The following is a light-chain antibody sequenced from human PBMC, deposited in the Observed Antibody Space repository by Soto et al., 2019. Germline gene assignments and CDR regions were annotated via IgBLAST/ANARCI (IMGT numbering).Light chain of an antibody. J-gene: IGLJ1*01. CDR2: EVS. CDR1: SSDVGGYNY. CDR3: TSYAGTYSYFYV. Sequence: QSALTQPPSASGSPGQSVTISCTGTSSDVGGYNYVSCYQQHPVKAPKLIIYEVSNLPSGVPDRFSGSNSGNTASLTVSGLQAEDEADYSCTSYAGTYSYFYVFGTGTKLPVL. V-gene: IGLV2-8*01.